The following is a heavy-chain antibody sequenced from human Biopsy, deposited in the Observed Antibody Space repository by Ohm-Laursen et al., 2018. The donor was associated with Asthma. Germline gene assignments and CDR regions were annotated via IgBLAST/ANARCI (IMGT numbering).Heavy chain of an antibody. CDR3: ARAVDYSHYYGIDV. CDR2: ISVYNGNT. CDR1: GYTFNSAG. D-gene: IGHD3-10*01. J-gene: IGHJ6*02. Sequence: ASVKVSCKTSGYTFNSAGITWVRQAPGQGLEWMGWISVYNGNTKDAQKLQDRVTMITDTSTSTAYMELRSLRSDDTAVYFCARAVDYSHYYGIDVWGQGTTVTVS. V-gene: IGHV1-18*01.